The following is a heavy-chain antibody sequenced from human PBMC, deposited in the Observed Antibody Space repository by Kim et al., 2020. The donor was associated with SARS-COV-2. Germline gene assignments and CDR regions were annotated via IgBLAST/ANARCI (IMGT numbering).Heavy chain of an antibody. J-gene: IGHJ3*02. D-gene: IGHD4-17*01. V-gene: IGHV1-69*01. Sequence: QRCQGGVTITADESTSTAYMELSSLRSEDTAVYYCARSYGDCGLAGAFDIWGQGTMVTVSS. CDR3: ARSYGDCGLAGAFDI.